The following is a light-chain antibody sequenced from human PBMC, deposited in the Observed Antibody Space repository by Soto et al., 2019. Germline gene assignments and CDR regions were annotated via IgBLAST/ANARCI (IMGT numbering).Light chain of an antibody. J-gene: IGLJ1*01. CDR2: GNS. V-gene: IGLV1-40*01. Sequence: QSVLTQPPSVSGAPGQRVTISCTGSSLNIGAGYDVHWYQQLPGTAPKLLIYGNSNRPSGVPDRFSGSKSGTSASLAITGFQAEDEADYYCQSYDSSLSGSYVFGTGTKLTVL. CDR1: SLNIGAGYD. CDR3: QSYDSSLSGSYV.